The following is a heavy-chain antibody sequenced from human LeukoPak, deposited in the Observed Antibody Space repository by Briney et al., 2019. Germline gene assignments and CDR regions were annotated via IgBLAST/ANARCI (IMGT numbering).Heavy chain of an antibody. V-gene: IGHV4-39*01. CDR1: GGSISSSSYY. D-gene: IGHD3-22*01. J-gene: IGHJ4*02. Sequence: SETLSLTCTVSGGSISSSSYYWGWIRQPPGKGLEWIGSIYYSGSTYCNPSLKSRVTISVDTSKNQFSLKLSSVTAADTAVYYCARLDMIVVVTFDYWGQGTLVTVSS. CDR2: IYYSGST. CDR3: ARLDMIVVVTFDY.